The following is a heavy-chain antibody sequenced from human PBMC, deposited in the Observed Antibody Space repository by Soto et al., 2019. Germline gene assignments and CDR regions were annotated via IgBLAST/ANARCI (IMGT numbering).Heavy chain of an antibody. Sequence: EVQLVESGGGLVLPGGSLRLSCAASGFTFDDYAIHWVRQAPGKGLEWVSGISWNGAATGYMNSVKGRFSISRDNTKNTLYLQMNSLRSEDTAVYYCANLPLYGSGFDCWGQGTLVTVSS. J-gene: IGHJ4*02. D-gene: IGHD3-10*01. CDR2: ISWNGAAT. V-gene: IGHV3-9*01. CDR3: ANLPLYGSGFDC. CDR1: GFTFDDYA.